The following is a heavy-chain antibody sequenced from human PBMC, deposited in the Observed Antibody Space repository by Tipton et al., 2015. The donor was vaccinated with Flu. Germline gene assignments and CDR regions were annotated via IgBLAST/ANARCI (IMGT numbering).Heavy chain of an antibody. D-gene: IGHD3-3*01. CDR1: GGSISSYY. J-gene: IGHJ3*02. V-gene: IGHV4-59*01. Sequence: TLSLTCTVSGGSISSYYWSWIRQPPGKGLEWIGYIYYSGSTNYNPSLKSRVTISVDTSKNQFSVKLSSVTAADTAVYYCARAHSLYDFWSGYSHAFDIWGQGTMVTVSS. CDR2: IYYSGST. CDR3: ARAHSLYDFWSGYSHAFDI.